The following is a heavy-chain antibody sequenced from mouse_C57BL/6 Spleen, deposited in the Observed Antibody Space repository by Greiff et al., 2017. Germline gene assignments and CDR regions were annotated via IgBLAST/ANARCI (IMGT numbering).Heavy chain of an antibody. D-gene: IGHD2-1*01. CDR1: GYTFTSYW. V-gene: IGHV1-55*01. CDR2: IYPGSGST. Sequence: QVQLQQPGAELVKPGASVKMSCKASGYTFTSYWITWVKQRPGQGLEWIGDIYPGSGSTNYNEKFKSKATLTVDKSSSTAYMQLSSLTSEDSAVYYCARGRGNWFAYWGQGTLVTVSA. J-gene: IGHJ3*01. CDR3: ARGRGNWFAY.